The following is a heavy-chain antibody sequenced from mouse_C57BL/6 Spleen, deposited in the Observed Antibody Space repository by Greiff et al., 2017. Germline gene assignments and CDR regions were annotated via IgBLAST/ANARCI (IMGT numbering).Heavy chain of an antibody. J-gene: IGHJ4*01. D-gene: IGHD2-4*01. CDR3: AREVSYYDYESLLAMDY. V-gene: IGHV1-18*01. CDR2: INPNNGGT. CDR1: GYTFTDYN. Sequence: VQLMQSGPELVKPGASVKIPCEASGYTFTDYNMDWVQQSPGKSLEWIGDINPNNGGTIYNQKFKGKATLTVDKSSSTAYMELRSLTSEDTAVYYCAREVSYYDYESLLAMDYWGQGTSVTVSA.